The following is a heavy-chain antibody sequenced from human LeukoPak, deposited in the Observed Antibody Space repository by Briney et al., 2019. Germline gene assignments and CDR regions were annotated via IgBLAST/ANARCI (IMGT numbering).Heavy chain of an antibody. V-gene: IGHV1-46*01. D-gene: IGHD3-3*01. CDR1: GYTFTSYY. CDR3: ARGGSITIFGVVIIGGHFDY. J-gene: IGHJ4*02. Sequence: ASVKVSCKASGYTFTSYYMHWVRQAPGQGLEWMGIINPSGGSTSYAQKFQGRVTMTRDTSTSTVYMELSSLRSEDTAVYYCARGGSITIFGVVIIGGHFDYWGQGTLVTVSS. CDR2: INPSGGST.